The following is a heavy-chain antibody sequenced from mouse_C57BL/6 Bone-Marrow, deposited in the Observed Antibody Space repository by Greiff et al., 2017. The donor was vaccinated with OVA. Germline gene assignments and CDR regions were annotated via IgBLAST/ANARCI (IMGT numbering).Heavy chain of an antibody. Sequence: QVTLKESGPGILQPSQTLSLTCSFSGFSLSTFGMGVGWIRQPSGKGLEWLAHIWWDDDKYYNPALKSRLTISKDTSKNQVFLKIANVDTADTATYYCARNQIYYYGSSGYFDVWGTGTTVTVSS. J-gene: IGHJ1*03. CDR3: ARNQIYYYGSSGYFDV. V-gene: IGHV8-8*01. D-gene: IGHD1-1*01. CDR2: IWWDDDK. CDR1: GFSLSTFGMG.